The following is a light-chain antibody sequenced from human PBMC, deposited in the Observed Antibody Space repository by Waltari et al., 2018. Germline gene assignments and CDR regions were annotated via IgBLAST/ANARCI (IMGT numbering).Light chain of an antibody. CDR2: VGS. CDR1: LSLLHTNGDNY. Sequence: IVSTQSPLSLSVCPGEPASIPCRPRLSLLHTNGDNYLEWYLQKAGQAPQLLIYVGSHRPSGVPDRFSGSGSGTNFTLKISRVEAEDVGVYYCMQSLRTSWTFGQGTKVEI. CDR3: MQSLRTSWT. J-gene: IGKJ1*01. V-gene: IGKV2-28*01.